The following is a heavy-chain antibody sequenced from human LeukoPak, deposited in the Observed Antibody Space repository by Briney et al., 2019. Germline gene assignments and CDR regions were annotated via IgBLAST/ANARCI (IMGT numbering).Heavy chain of an antibody. V-gene: IGHV1-8*02. Sequence: ASVKVSCKASGYTFTSYGINWVRQATGQGLEWMGWMNPNSGNTGYAQKFQGRVTMTEDTSTDTAYMELSSLRSEDTAVYYCATDYYYDSSGSYYTVDYWGQGTLVTVSS. D-gene: IGHD3-22*01. CDR1: GYTFTSYG. CDR3: ATDYYYDSSGSYYTVDY. J-gene: IGHJ4*02. CDR2: MNPNSGNT.